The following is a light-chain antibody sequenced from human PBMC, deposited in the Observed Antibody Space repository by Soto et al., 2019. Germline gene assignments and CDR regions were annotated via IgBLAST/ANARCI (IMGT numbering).Light chain of an antibody. CDR1: QSISSN. V-gene: IGKV3-15*01. J-gene: IGKJ1*01. Sequence: EIVMTQSPATLSVSPGERATLSCRASQSISSNLAWYQQRPGQAPRLLIYDASTRATGIPARFSGSGSGREFTLTICSLQSEDFAVYYCQHYNNWPPWTFGHGTKVEIK. CDR3: QHYNNWPPWT. CDR2: DAS.